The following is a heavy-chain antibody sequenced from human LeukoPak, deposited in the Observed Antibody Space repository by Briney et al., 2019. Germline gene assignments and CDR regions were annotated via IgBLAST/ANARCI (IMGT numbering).Heavy chain of an antibody. Sequence: KSSETLSLTCTVSGDSVRSNNYYWGWIRQPPGKGLEWIGSIYDTGSTFYNPSLKSRVIISVDTSKNRFSLKLSSVTAADTAVYYCQSRFLEWLLDYWGQGTLVTVSS. V-gene: IGHV4-39*01. CDR1: GDSVRSNNYY. CDR3: QSRFLEWLLDY. D-gene: IGHD3-3*01. CDR2: IYDTGST. J-gene: IGHJ4*02.